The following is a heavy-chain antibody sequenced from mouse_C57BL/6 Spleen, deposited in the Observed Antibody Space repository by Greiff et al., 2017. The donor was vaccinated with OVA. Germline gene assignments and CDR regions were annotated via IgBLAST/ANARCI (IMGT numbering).Heavy chain of an antibody. CDR2: ISYDGSN. CDR1: GYSITSGYY. Sequence: VQLKQSGPGLVKPSQSLSLTCSVTGYSITSGYYWNWIRQFPGNKLEWMGYISYDGSNNYNPSLKNRNSITRDTSKNQFFLKLNSVTTEDTATYYCAREGYSRGFAYWGQGTLVTVSA. CDR3: AREGYSRGFAY. V-gene: IGHV3-6*01. J-gene: IGHJ3*01. D-gene: IGHD2-3*01.